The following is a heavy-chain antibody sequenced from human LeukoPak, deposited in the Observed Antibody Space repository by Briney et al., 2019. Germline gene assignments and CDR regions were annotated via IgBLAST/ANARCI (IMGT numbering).Heavy chain of an antibody. D-gene: IGHD4-23*01. Sequence: SETLSLTCTVSGGSISSSSYYWGWIRQPPGKGLEWIGEINHSGSTNYNPSLKSRVTISVDTSKNQFSLKLSSVTAADTAVHYCARRTTVVRPFDYWGQGTLVTVSS. J-gene: IGHJ4*02. CDR2: INHSGST. CDR3: ARRTTVVRPFDY. V-gene: IGHV4-39*07. CDR1: GGSISSSSYY.